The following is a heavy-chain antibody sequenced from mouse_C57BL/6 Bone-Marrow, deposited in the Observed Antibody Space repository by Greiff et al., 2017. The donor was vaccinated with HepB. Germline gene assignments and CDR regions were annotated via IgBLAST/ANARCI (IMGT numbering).Heavy chain of an antibody. V-gene: IGHV10-1*01. D-gene: IGHD3-2*02. CDR3: VSWDSSGGAMDY. Sequence: VQLKESGGGLVQPKGSLKLSCAASGFSFNTYAMNWVRQAPGKGLEWVARIRSKSNNYATYYADSVKDRFTISSDDSESMLYLQMNNLKTVDTAMYYCVSWDSSGGAMDYWGQGTSVTVSS. J-gene: IGHJ4*01. CDR1: GFSFNTYA. CDR2: IRSKSNNYAT.